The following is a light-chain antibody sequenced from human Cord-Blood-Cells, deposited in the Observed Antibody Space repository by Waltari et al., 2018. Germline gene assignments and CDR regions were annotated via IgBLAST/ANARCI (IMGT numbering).Light chain of an antibody. CDR2: DAS. Sequence: DIQMTPSPSSLSASVGDSVTITCQASQYIINYLNWYQQKPGKAPKLLIYDASNLETGVPSRFSGSGSGTDFTFTISSLQPEDIATYYWQQYDNLPITFGQGTRLEIK. CDR3: QQYDNLPIT. V-gene: IGKV1-33*01. J-gene: IGKJ5*01. CDR1: QYIINY.